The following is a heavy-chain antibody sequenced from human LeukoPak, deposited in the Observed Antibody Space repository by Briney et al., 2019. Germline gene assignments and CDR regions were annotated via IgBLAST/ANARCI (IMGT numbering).Heavy chain of an antibody. D-gene: IGHD4-11*01. CDR3: AKDRNYNFPYYLDS. J-gene: IGHJ4*02. CDR2: IRSHGSYQ. Sequence: PGGSLRLSCATSGFTFNNYGMHWVRQAPGKGLEWLAFIRSHGSYQYYADSVKGRFTVSRDNSKSTLSLQMNSLRVEDTAVYYCAKDRNYNFPYYLDSWGQGILVTVSA. CDR1: GFTFNNYG. V-gene: IGHV3-30*02.